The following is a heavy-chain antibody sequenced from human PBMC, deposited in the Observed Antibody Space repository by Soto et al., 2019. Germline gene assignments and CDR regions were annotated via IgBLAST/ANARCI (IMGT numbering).Heavy chain of an antibody. D-gene: IGHD3-16*01. CDR1: GFTVRTKY. CDR3: ARDPWAADY. CDR2: IYSGGST. J-gene: IGHJ4*02. Sequence: EAQLVESGGGLVQPGGSLRLSCAAYGFTVRTKYMSWVRQAPGKGLEWGSVIYSGGSTFYADSVRGRVTISRDNSKNTVNLQINSLRAEDTAVYYCARDPWAADYWGQGTLVIVTS. V-gene: IGHV3-66*01.